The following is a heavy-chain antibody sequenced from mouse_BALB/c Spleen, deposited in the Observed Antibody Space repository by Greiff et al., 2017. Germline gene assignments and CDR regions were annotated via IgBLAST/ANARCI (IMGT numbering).Heavy chain of an antibody. D-gene: IGHD1-2*01. V-gene: IGHV5-17*02. J-gene: IGHJ1*01. Sequence: EVQLQESGGGLVQPGGSRKLSCAASGFTFSSFGMHWVRQAPEKGLEWVAYISSGSSTIYYADTVKGRFTISRDNPKNTLFLQMTSLRSEDTAMYYCARGGITTAYWYFDVWGAGTTVTVSS. CDR2: ISSGSSTI. CDR1: GFTFSSFG. CDR3: ARGGITTAYWYFDV.